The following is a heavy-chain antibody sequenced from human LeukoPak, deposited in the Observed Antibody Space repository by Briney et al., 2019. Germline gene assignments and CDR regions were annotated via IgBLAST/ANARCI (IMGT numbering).Heavy chain of an antibody. D-gene: IGHD3-3*01. Sequence: SETLSLTCTVSGGSISSSSYYWGWIRQPPGKGLEWIGSIYYSGSTYYNPSLKSRVTISVDTPKNQFSLKLSSVTAADTAVYYCARNTADFWSGYSLGDAFDIWGQGTMVTVSS. CDR2: IYYSGST. J-gene: IGHJ3*02. CDR3: ARNTADFWSGYSLGDAFDI. CDR1: GGSISSSSYY. V-gene: IGHV4-39*07.